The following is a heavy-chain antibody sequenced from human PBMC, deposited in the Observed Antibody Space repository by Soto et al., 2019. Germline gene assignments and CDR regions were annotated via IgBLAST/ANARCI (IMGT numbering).Heavy chain of an antibody. J-gene: IGHJ4*02. V-gene: IGHV3-21*01. CDR3: ARDGLYYDSSRSLFDF. CDR2: ISSSSSYI. D-gene: IGHD3-22*01. CDR1: GFTFSSYS. Sequence: PGGSLRLSCAASGFTFSSYSMNWVRQAPGKGLEWVSSISSSSSYIYYADSVKGRFTISRDNAKNSLYLQMSSLRAEDTAVYYCARDGLYYDSSRSLFDFWGQGTLVTVAS.